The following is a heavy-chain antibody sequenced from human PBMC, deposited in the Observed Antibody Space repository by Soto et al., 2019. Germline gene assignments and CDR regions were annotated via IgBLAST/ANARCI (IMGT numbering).Heavy chain of an antibody. CDR3: TGGGNYYYYYGMDV. CDR2: ISGSGGST. D-gene: IGHD2-15*01. V-gene: IGHV3-23*01. CDR1: GFTFSSYA. Sequence: EVQLLESGGGLVQPGGSLRLSCAASGFTFSSYAMSWVRQAPGKGLEWVSAISGSGGSTYYADSVKGRFTISRDNSKNTLYLQMNSLRAEDTAVYYCTGGGNYYYYYGMDVWGQGTTVTVSS. J-gene: IGHJ6*02.